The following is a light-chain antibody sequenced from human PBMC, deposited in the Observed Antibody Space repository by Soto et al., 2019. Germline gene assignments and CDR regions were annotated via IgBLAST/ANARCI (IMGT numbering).Light chain of an antibody. CDR2: DVS. CDR3: SSYTSSSTPVV. J-gene: IGLJ2*01. CDR1: SSDVGGYNY. Sequence: QAVVTQPASVSGSPGQSITISCTGTSSDVGGYNYVSWYQQHPGKAPKLMIYDVSNRPSRVSNRFSGSKSGNTASLTISGLQAEDEADYYCSSYTSSSTPVVFGGGTKLTVL. V-gene: IGLV2-14*01.